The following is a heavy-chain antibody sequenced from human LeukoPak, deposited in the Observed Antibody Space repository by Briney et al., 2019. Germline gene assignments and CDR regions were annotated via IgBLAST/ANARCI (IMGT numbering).Heavy chain of an antibody. CDR3: TRESGAFSPFGF. CDR1: GGSILTTNW. J-gene: IGHJ4*01. Sequence: SETLSLTCAVSGGSILTTNWWSWVRQPPGKGLEWIGEVHLSGASNYNPSLKSRVNMSIDKSKNQLSLELTSVTAADTAVYYCTRESGAFSPFGFWGHGTLVTVSS. V-gene: IGHV4-4*02. CDR2: VHLSGAS. D-gene: IGHD1-26*01.